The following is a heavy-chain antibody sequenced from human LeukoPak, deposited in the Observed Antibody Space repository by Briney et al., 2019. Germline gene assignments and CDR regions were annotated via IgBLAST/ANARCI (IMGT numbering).Heavy chain of an antibody. Sequence: GGSLRLSCAASGFTVSSNYMSWVRQAPGKGLEWVSVIYSGGSTYYADSVKGRFTISRDNAKNTLFLQMNSLRAEDTAVYYCARDGDWGGYSRPDQWGQGTLVTVSS. CDR3: ARDGDWGGYSRPDQ. D-gene: IGHD2-15*01. V-gene: IGHV3-53*01. CDR1: GFTVSSNY. CDR2: IYSGGST. J-gene: IGHJ4*02.